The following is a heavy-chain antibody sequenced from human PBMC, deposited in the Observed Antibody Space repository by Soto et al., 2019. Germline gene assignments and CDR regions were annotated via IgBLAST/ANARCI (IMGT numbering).Heavy chain of an antibody. Sequence: PGGSLRLSCAASGFTFSSYDMHWVRQATGKGLEWVSAIGTAGDTYYPGSVKGRFTISRGNAKNSLYLQMNSLRAGDTAVYYCARSPGSYRYSSGWYYFDYWGQGTLVTVSS. CDR2: IGTAGDT. J-gene: IGHJ4*02. D-gene: IGHD6-19*01. CDR1: GFTFSSYD. CDR3: ARSPGSYRYSSGWYYFDY. V-gene: IGHV3-13*01.